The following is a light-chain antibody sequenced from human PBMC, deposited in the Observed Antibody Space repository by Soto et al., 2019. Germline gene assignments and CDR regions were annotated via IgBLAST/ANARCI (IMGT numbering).Light chain of an antibody. J-gene: IGLJ1*01. CDR1: SSNVGNNF. CDR2: DNI. V-gene: IGLV1-51*01. Sequence: QSVLTQPPSVSAAPGQRVTISCSGSSSNVGNNFVSWYQQFPGTAPKLLIYDNIQRPSGIPDRFSGSKSGTSATLDITGLQTGDEADYFCGAWDSSLSSGGIFGTGTKVTVL. CDR3: GAWDSSLSSGGI.